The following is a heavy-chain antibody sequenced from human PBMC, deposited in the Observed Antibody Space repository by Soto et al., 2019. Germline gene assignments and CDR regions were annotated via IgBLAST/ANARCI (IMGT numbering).Heavy chain of an antibody. J-gene: IGHJ3*01. V-gene: IGHV3-21*04. CDR2: ISSSGGST. CDR1: GFTFSSYS. CDR3: AKYDYDSSGYYPHDAFDL. Sequence: EVQLVESGGGLVKPGGSLRLSCAASGFTFSSYSMNWVRQAPGKGLEWVPSISSSGGSTYYADSVKGRFTISRDNTKNPLYMQMNSLSAEDTAVDYCAKYDYDSSGYYPHDAFDLWGQGTMVTVSS. D-gene: IGHD3-22*01.